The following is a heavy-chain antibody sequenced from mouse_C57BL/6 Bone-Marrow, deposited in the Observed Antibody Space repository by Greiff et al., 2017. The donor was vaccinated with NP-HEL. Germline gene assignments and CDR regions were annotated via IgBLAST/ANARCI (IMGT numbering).Heavy chain of an antibody. J-gene: IGHJ1*03. CDR3: AKGLRSEYFDV. D-gene: IGHD1-1*01. CDR1: GYAFSSYW. Sequence: QVQLQQSGAELVEPGASVKISCKASGYAFSSYWMNWVKQRPGKGLEWIGQIYPGDGDTNYNGKFKGKATLTADKSSSTDYMQLSSLTSEASAVYFCAKGLRSEYFDVWGTGTTVTVSS. CDR2: IYPGDGDT. V-gene: IGHV1-80*01.